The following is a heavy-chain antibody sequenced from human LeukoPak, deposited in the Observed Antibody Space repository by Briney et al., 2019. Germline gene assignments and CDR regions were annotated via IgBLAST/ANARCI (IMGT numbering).Heavy chain of an antibody. Sequence: PSETLSLTCTVSGYSITSAYYWGWIRQPPGKGLEWIGSLYHSGGTYYSPSLKSRVTISVDTSKNRISLKLASMSAADTAVYYCAGRPIVGTRGYRFDPWGQGTLVTVSS. CDR1: GYSITSAYY. D-gene: IGHD1-26*01. J-gene: IGHJ5*02. V-gene: IGHV4-38-2*02. CDR3: AGRPIVGTRGYRFDP. CDR2: LYHSGGT.